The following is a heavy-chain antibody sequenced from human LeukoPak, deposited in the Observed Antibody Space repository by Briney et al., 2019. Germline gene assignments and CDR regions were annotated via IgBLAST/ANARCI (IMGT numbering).Heavy chain of an antibody. CDR3: ARHILWFGEFDIAFDI. CDR1: VRSFSGYY. D-gene: IGHD3-10*01. J-gene: IGHJ3*02. CDR2: NNHSGST. Sequence: SETLSLTCAVYVRSFSGYYGSWIRQPPAKVLEWIGQNNHSGSTNYNPSLKSRVTISVDTIKNQFSLKLSSVTAADTAVYYCARHILWFGEFDIAFDIWGQGTMVTVSS. V-gene: IGHV4-34*01.